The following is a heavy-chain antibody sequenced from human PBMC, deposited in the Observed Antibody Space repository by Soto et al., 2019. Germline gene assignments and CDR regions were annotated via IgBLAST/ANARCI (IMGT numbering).Heavy chain of an antibody. CDR2: ISGYNGDT. CDR1: GYTFTRYG. J-gene: IGHJ6*02. Sequence: HGHLVQSGAEVKKPGTSVKVSCKASGYTFTRYGISWVRQAPGQGLEWMGWISGYNGDTNYAQNLKGRVTMTIDTSTSTAYMELRSLTSDDTAVYYCAKNGQPPYYYYGLDVWGQGTTVTVSS. CDR3: AKNGQPPYYYYGLDV. D-gene: IGHD2-8*01. V-gene: IGHV1-18*01.